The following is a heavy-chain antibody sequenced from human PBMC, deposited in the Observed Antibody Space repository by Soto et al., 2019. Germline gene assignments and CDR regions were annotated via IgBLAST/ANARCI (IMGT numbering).Heavy chain of an antibody. J-gene: IGHJ4*02. Sequence: AASVKVSCKASGYTFTSYDINWVRQATGQGLEWMGWMNPNSGNTGYAQKFQGRVTMTRNTSTSTAYMELRSLRSDDTAVYYCARNPYSSGWYRGLFDYWGQGTLVTVSS. CDR3: ARNPYSSGWYRGLFDY. CDR1: GYTFTSYD. CDR2: MNPNSGNT. D-gene: IGHD6-19*01. V-gene: IGHV1-8*01.